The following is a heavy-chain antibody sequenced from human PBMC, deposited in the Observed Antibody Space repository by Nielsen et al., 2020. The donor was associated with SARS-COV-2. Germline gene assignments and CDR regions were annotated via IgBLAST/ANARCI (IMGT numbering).Heavy chain of an antibody. CDR3: ARDNWGRMDV. CDR2: IYTDGST. CDR1: GFTISSSF. D-gene: IGHD7-27*01. V-gene: IGHV3-66*01. J-gene: IGHJ6*02. Sequence: GGSLTLSCAASGFTISSSFMSWVRQAAGKGLDWVSVIYTDGSTSHADSVKGRFTISRDNSKNTLYLQMNSLRAEDTAVYYCARDNWGRMDVWGQGTTVTVSS.